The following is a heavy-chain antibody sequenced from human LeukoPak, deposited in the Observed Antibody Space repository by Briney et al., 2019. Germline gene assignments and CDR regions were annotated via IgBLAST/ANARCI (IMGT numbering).Heavy chain of an antibody. D-gene: IGHD6-19*01. J-gene: IGHJ4*02. CDR1: GFTFSNYW. Sequence: GGSLRLSCAASGFTFSNYWMSWVRQAPGKGLERVAHTNQDGSKNYYVDSLKGRFTIPRDNAKNSLYPQMNSLRAEDTAVYYCATTVPGYPDDYFDYWGQGTLVTVSS. CDR2: TNQDGSKN. CDR3: ATTVPGYPDDYFDY. V-gene: IGHV3-7*01.